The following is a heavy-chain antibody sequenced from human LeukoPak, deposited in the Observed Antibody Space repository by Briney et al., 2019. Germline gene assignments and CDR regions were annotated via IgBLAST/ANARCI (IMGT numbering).Heavy chain of an antibody. CDR3: TKGKPGHCSDSHCYPALFIHY. CDR1: GFSFSIHS. J-gene: IGHJ4*02. CDR2: ISGSGGST. D-gene: IGHD2-15*01. V-gene: IGHV3-23*01. Sequence: GGSLRLSCAASGFSFSIHSMSWVRQAPGKGLEWVSAISGSGGSTYYADSVKGRFAISRDNSKNTLYLQINSLRAEDTAVYYCTKGKPGHCSDSHCYPALFIHYWGRGTLVTVSS.